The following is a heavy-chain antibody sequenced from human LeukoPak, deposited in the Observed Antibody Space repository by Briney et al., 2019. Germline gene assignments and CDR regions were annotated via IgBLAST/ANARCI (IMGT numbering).Heavy chain of an antibody. CDR2: ISGSGGST. CDR3: TKDNYYDSSGYYAY. D-gene: IGHD3-22*01. V-gene: IGHV3-23*01. J-gene: IGHJ4*02. Sequence: GGSLRLFCGASGFTFSSYAMSWVRQAPGRGVEWVSAISGSGGSTYYADSVKGRFTISRDNSKNTLYLQMNSLRAEDTAVYYCTKDNYYDSSGYYAYWGQGTLVTVSS. CDR1: GFTFSSYA.